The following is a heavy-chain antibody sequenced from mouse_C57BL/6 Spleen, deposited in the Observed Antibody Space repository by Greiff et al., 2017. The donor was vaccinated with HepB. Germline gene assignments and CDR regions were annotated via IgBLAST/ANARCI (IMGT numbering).Heavy chain of an antibody. J-gene: IGHJ4*01. Sequence: EVKLVESGGGLVKPGGSLKLSCAASGFTFSDYGMHWVRQAPEKGLEWVAYISSGSSTIYYADTVKGRFTISRDNAKNTLFLQMTSLRSEDTAMYYCAKGTTVVALRGMEYWGQETSDTVSS. D-gene: IGHD1-1*01. V-gene: IGHV5-17*01. CDR3: AKGTTVVALRGMEY. CDR1: GFTFSDYG. CDR2: ISSGSSTI.